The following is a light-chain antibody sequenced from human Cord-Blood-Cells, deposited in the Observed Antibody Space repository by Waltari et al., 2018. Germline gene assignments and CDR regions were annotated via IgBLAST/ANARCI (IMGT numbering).Light chain of an antibody. CDR3: QQYNSYSRT. CDR2: KAS. Sequence: DIQMTQSPSTLSTSVGDRVTITCRASQSISSWLAWYQQKPGKVPKLLIYKASSLESGVPSRFSGSGSGTEFTLTISSLQPDDFATYYCQQYNSYSRTFGQGP. V-gene: IGKV1-5*03. CDR1: QSISSW. J-gene: IGKJ1*01.